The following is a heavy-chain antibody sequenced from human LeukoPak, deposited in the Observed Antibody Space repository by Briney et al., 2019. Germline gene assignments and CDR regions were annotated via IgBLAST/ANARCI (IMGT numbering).Heavy chain of an antibody. Sequence: PGGSLRLSCAASGFAFSTFWMSCVRQAPGKGLEWVANIKPDGSETYYVDSVKGRFTISRDNAKNSLYLQMNSLRAEDTAVYYCARGQQLGTWGQGTLVTASS. J-gene: IGHJ5*02. CDR1: GFAFSTFW. CDR2: IKPDGSET. CDR3: ARGQQLGT. D-gene: IGHD6-13*01. V-gene: IGHV3-7*01.